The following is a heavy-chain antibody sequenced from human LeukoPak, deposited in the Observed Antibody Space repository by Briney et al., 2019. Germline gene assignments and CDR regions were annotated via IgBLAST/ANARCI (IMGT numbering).Heavy chain of an antibody. J-gene: IGHJ4*02. CDR3: ARSDPSRAAGDY. CDR2: INPNSGGT. V-gene: IGHV1-2*02. D-gene: IGHD6-13*01. CDR1: GYTFTGYY. Sequence: ASVKVSCKASGYTFTGYYMHWVRQAPGQGLEWMGWINPNSGGTNYAQKFQGRVTMTRDTSISTAYMELSRLRSDDTAVYYCARSDPSRAAGDYWGQGTLVTVSS.